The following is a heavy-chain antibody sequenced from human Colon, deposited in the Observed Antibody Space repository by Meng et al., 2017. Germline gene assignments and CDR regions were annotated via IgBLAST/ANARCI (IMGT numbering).Heavy chain of an antibody. J-gene: IGHJ4*02. CDR2: INHNGDT. CDR3: SSLLTLDY. D-gene: IGHD2-15*01. Sequence: QVPLQQWGPGLLKPSEPLTLTCAINAGPFIGCYWSWLRQAPGKGLEWIGEINHNGDTHYNPSLKSRVSISFDTSKKQFSLHLSSVTAADTAVYYCSSLLTLDYWGPGTLVTVSS. V-gene: IGHV4-34*02. CDR1: AGPFIGCY.